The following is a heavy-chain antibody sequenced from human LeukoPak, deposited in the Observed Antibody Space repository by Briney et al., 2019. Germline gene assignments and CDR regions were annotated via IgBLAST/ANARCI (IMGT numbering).Heavy chain of an antibody. D-gene: IGHD2-15*01. V-gene: IGHV4-59*08. CDR2: IYDSGTT. CDR1: GGFITGHY. CDR3: ARQVVVVAATLSPWFDP. J-gene: IGHJ5*02. Sequence: SETLSLTCTVSGGFITGHYWSWNRQPAGKGLEWIGHIYDSGTTNYNPSLKSRVTISVDTSKNQFSLKLSSVTAADTAVYYCARQVVVVAATLSPWFDPWGQGTLVTVSS.